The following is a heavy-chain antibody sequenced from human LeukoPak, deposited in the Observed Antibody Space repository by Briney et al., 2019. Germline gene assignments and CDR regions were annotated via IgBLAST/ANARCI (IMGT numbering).Heavy chain of an antibody. Sequence: SETLSLTCTVSGGSISSGGYYWSWIRQHPGKGLEWIGYIYYSGSTYYNPSLKSRVTISVDTSKNQFSLKLSSVTAADTAVYYCARAGPPYCSGGSCPLDYWGRGTLVTVSS. D-gene: IGHD2-15*01. CDR3: ARAGPPYCSGGSCPLDY. J-gene: IGHJ4*02. CDR1: GGSISSGGYY. CDR2: IYYSGST. V-gene: IGHV4-31*03.